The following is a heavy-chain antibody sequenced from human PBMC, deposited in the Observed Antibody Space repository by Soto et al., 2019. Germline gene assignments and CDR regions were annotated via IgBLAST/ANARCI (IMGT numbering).Heavy chain of an antibody. J-gene: IGHJ3*02. Sequence: GGSLRLSCAASGFTFSSYSMNWVRQAPGKGLEWVSYISSSSSTIYYADSVKGRFTISRDNAKNSLYLQMNSLRAEDTAVYYCARETTVYAFDIWGQGTMVTVSS. CDR1: GFTFSSYS. V-gene: IGHV3-48*01. CDR2: ISSSSSTI. CDR3: ARETTVYAFDI. D-gene: IGHD4-17*01.